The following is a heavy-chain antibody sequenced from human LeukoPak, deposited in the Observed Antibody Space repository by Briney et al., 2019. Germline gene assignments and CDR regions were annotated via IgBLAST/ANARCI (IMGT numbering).Heavy chain of an antibody. V-gene: IGHV1-2*02. J-gene: IGHJ6*03. D-gene: IGHD6-13*01. CDR1: GYTFTGYY. CDR3: ARDSELVIAAAGNYYMDV. CDR2: INPNSGGT. Sequence: ASVKVSCKASGYTFTGYYMHWVRQAPGQGLEWMGWINPNSGGTNYAQKFQGRVTMTGDTSISTAYMELSRLRSDDTAVYYCARDSELVIAAAGNYYMDVWGKGTTVTVSS.